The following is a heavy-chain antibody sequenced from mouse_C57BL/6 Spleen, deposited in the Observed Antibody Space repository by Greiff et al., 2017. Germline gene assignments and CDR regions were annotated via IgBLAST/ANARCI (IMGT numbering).Heavy chain of an antibody. Sequence: QVQLQQSGPELVKPGASVKISCKASGYSFTSYYIHWVKQRPGQGLEWIGWIYPGSGNTKYNEKFKGKATLTADTSSSTAYMQLSSLTSEDSAVYYCARDWYWYFDDWGTGTTVTVSS. CDR2: IYPGSGNT. D-gene: IGHD4-1*01. CDR1: GYSFTSYY. V-gene: IGHV1-66*01. CDR3: ARDWYWYFDD. J-gene: IGHJ1*03.